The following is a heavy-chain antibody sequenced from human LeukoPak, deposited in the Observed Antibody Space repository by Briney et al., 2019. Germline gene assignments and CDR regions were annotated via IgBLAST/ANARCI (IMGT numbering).Heavy chain of an antibody. J-gene: IGHJ6*02. Sequence: GGSLRLSCAASGFTFSSFGMNWVRQAPGKGLEWVSYISGSSSTIHYADSVKGRFTISRDNAKNSLHLQMNSLRAEDTAVYYCARDRPGSMDVWGQGTTVTVSS. CDR2: ISGSSSTI. CDR3: ARDRPGSMDV. D-gene: IGHD3-10*01. CDR1: GFTFSSFG. V-gene: IGHV3-48*01.